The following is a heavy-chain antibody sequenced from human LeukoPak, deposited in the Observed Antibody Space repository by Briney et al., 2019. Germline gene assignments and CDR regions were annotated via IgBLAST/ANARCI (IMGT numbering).Heavy chain of an antibody. CDR2: ISFYNGNR. Sequence: GASVRVSCTASGFTFNSYGISWVRQAPGQGGEGMGWISFYNGNRSYAQNFEGRVTLTTDISTSTPYMELRSLRTDDTAMYFCARDGRFEYSHFYHFDYWGQGTRVTVSS. D-gene: IGHD6-6*01. CDR1: GFTFNSYG. CDR3: ARDGRFEYSHFYHFDY. V-gene: IGHV1-18*01. J-gene: IGHJ4*02.